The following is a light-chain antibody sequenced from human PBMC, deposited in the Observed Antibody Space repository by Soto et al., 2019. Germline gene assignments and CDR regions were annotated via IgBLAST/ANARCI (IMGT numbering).Light chain of an antibody. J-gene: IGLJ1*01. CDR2: DDT. CDR1: NIGGKT. V-gene: IGLV3-21*02. CDR3: HVWDGNSVHYV. Sequence: SYELTQPPSQSVAPGQTARITCGENNIGGKTVHWYQQKPGQAPVLVIYDDTDRPSGIPERFSGSNSGNTATLTISRVEAGDEADYYCHVWDGNSVHYVFGTGTQLTVL.